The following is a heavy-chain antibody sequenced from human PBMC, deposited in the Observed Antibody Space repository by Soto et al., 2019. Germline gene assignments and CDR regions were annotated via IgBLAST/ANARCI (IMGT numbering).Heavy chain of an antibody. V-gene: IGHV1-18*04. Sequence: QVQLVQSGAEVKKPGASVKVSCKASGYTFRNYGISWVRQAPGQGLEWMGWISVYNGNTNYAQKLQGRVTMTTDTSTRTAYMELSSLRSDDTAVYYCARVADTNPQDYWGQGNLVTVAS. D-gene: IGHD2-15*01. CDR1: GYTFRNYG. J-gene: IGHJ4*02. CDR2: ISVYNGNT. CDR3: ARVADTNPQDY.